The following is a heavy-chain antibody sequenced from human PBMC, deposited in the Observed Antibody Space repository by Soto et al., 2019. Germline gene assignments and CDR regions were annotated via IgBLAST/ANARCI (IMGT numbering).Heavy chain of an antibody. V-gene: IGHV1-69*13. CDR1: GGTFSSYA. D-gene: IGHD3-3*01. Sequence: SVKVSCKASGGTFSSYAISWVRQAPGQGLEWMGGIIPIFGTANYAQKFQGRVTITADESTSTAYMELSSLRSEDTAVYYCARCRDFRGYAFDIWGQGTMVTVSS. CDR2: IIPIFGTA. CDR3: ARCRDFRGYAFDI. J-gene: IGHJ3*02.